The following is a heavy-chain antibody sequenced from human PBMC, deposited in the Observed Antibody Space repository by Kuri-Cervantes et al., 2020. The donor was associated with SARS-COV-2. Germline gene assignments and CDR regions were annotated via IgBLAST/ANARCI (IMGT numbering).Heavy chain of an antibody. CDR3: SKDLITMIVVVTYGGFDI. CDR1: GFTFSSYW. D-gene: IGHD3-22*01. CDR2: IKQDGSEK. Sequence: GGSLRLSCAASGFTFSSYWMSWVRQAPGKVREWVANIKQDGSEKYYVDSVKGRFTISRDNANNSLYLQMNSLRAEDTSVYYFSKDLITMIVVVTYGGFDILGQGTMVTVSS. V-gene: IGHV3-7*05. J-gene: IGHJ3*02.